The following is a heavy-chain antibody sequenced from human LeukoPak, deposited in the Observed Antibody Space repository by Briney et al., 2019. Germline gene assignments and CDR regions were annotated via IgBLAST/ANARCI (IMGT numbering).Heavy chain of an antibody. CDR1: GFTVTSNY. Sequence: PGGSLRLSCAASGFTVTSNYMTWVRQAPGKGLEWVSIICDNGDTYYADSVKGRFTVTRDSSKNTVSLEMNSLRVDDTAVYYCVSHSDPLTGYSFDYWGQGTLVTVSS. V-gene: IGHV3-53*01. J-gene: IGHJ4*02. CDR2: ICDNGDT. D-gene: IGHD3-9*01. CDR3: VSHSDPLTGYSFDY.